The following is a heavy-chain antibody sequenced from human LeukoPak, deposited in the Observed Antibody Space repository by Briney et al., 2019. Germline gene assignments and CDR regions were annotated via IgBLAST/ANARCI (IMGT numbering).Heavy chain of an antibody. CDR1: GGSINNYY. Sequence: PSETLSLTCTVSGGSINNYYWSWLRQPAGKGLEWIGRMYNSGNANYNPFFKSRVTMSVDTSKNQFSLKLSSVTAADTAVYYCARRAYSSSWRTNRYFFDSWGQGTLVTVSS. CDR3: ARRAYSSSWRTNRYFFDS. CDR2: MYNSGNA. V-gene: IGHV4-4*07. J-gene: IGHJ4*02. D-gene: IGHD2-2*01.